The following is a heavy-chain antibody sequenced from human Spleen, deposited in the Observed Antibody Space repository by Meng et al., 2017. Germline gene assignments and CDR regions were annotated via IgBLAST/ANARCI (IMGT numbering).Heavy chain of an antibody. CDR1: GGTFSSYA. CDR2: IIPIFGTA. J-gene: IGHJ4*02. V-gene: IGHV1-69*06. Sequence: QGRLVQAGAWGKKPGSSVKVSCKASGGTFSSYAISWVRQAPGQGLEWMGGIIPIFGTANYAQKFQGRVTITADKSTSIAYMELSSLRSEDTAVYYCARGASGDYKFVDFDYWGQGTLVTVSS. D-gene: IGHD4-17*01. CDR3: ARGASGDYKFVDFDY.